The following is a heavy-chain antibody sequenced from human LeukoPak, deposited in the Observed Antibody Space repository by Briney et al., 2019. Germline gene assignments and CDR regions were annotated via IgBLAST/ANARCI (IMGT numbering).Heavy chain of an antibody. Sequence: RGESLKISCKSSGYSFTSYWISWVRQMPGKGLEWMGRIDPSDSYTNYSPSFQGHVTISADKSISTAYLQWSSLKASDTATFYCARPSVDGSGSYPYWGQGTLVTVSS. CDR2: IDPSDSYT. V-gene: IGHV5-10-1*01. CDR3: ARPSVDGSGSYPY. J-gene: IGHJ4*02. CDR1: GYSFTSYW. D-gene: IGHD3-10*01.